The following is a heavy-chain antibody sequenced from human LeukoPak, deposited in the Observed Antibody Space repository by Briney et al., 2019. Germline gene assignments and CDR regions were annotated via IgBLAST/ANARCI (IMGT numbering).Heavy chain of an antibody. V-gene: IGHV1-69*02. Sequence: GASVKVSCKVSGYTLTELSMHWVRQAPGKGLEWMGRIIPILGIANYAQKFQGRVTITADKSTSTAYMELSSLRSEDTAVYYCATINAVITRYYYGMDVWGQGTTVTVSS. D-gene: IGHD3-22*01. CDR1: GYTLTELS. CDR2: IIPILGIA. J-gene: IGHJ6*02. CDR3: ATINAVITRYYYGMDV.